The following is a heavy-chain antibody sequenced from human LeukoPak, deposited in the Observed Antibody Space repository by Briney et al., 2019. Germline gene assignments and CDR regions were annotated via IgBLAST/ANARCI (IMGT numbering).Heavy chain of an antibody. CDR2: INHSGST. Sequence: PSETLSLTCAVYGGSFSGYYWSWIRQPPGPGLEWIGEINHSGSTNYHPSLKSRVTISVDTSKHQFSLMLSSVTAADTAVYYCARSGAAYYYGSGRPLDYWGQGTLVTVSS. D-gene: IGHD3-10*01. J-gene: IGHJ4*02. CDR3: ARSGAAYYYGSGRPLDY. CDR1: GGSFSGYY. V-gene: IGHV4-34*01.